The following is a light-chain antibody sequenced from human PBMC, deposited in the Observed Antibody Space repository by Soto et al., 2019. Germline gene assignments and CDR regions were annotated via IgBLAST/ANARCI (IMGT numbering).Light chain of an antibody. CDR3: QQYGGSPGT. CDR1: QIVFSSN. CDR2: DVS. J-gene: IGKJ1*01. Sequence: EIVLTQSPGTLSLSPGERATLSCRASQIVFSSNLAWYQRKPGQAVRLLIYDVSTRAAGIPDRFSGSGSGTDFTLSISRLEPEDVAVYYCQQYGGSPGTFGQGTKVEMK. V-gene: IGKV3-20*01.